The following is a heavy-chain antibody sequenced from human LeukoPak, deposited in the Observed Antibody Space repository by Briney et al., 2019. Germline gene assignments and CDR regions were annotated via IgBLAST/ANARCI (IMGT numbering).Heavy chain of an antibody. J-gene: IGHJ4*02. CDR1: EFTFSSYW. CDR3: ARRSQLGGFYDY. V-gene: IGHV3-74*01. CDR2: INGDGSST. D-gene: IGHD3-16*01. Sequence: GGSLRLSCATSEFTFSSYWMHWVRQVPGKGLVWVSRINGDGSSTLYADSVKGRFTISRDSAKNTLYLEMNSLRAEDTALYYCARRSQLGGFYDYWAREPWSPSPQ.